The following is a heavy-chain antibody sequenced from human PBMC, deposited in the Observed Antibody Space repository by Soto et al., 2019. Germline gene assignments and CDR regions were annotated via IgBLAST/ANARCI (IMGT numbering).Heavy chain of an antibody. CDR2: VTPIFGTA. V-gene: IGHV1-69*01. J-gene: IGHJ6*02. Sequence: QVQLVQSGAEVKKPGSSVKVSCKASGGTFSSYAISWVRQAPGQGPEWMGAVTPIFGTANYAQKFQGRVTITADESTTTDYMVLSSLRSEDTAVYYCARNTSSGWPQGSPDCYYYGMDFWGQGTTVTVSS. CDR1: GGTFSSYA. D-gene: IGHD6-19*01. CDR3: ARNTSSGWPQGSPDCYYYGMDF.